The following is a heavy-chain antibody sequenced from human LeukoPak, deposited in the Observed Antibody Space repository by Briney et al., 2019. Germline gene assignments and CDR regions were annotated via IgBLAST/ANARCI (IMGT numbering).Heavy chain of an antibody. CDR1: GGSFSGYY. Sequence: PSETLSLTCAVYGGSFSGYYWSWIRQPPGKGLGWIGEINHSGSTNYNPSLKSRVTISVDTSKNQFSLKLSSVTAADTAVYYCARGPPYYDVLTGYLRSGYFDYWGQGTLVTVSS. D-gene: IGHD3-9*01. CDR3: ARGPPYYDVLTGYLRSGYFDY. V-gene: IGHV4-34*01. J-gene: IGHJ4*02. CDR2: INHSGST.